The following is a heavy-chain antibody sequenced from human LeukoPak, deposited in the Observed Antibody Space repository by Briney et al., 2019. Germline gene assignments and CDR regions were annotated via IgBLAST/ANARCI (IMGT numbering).Heavy chain of an antibody. D-gene: IGHD2-15*01. V-gene: IGHV3-23*01. CDR3: ARLYRYCSGGSCYTDRGYYFDY. CDR2: ISGSGANT. J-gene: IGHJ4*02. Sequence: GGSLRLSCVAPGFTFSSYATRWVRQAPGKGMEWVSTISGSGANTYCAGSVKGRLTISRDNSKHTLSLQMNSLRAEDTAVYYCARLYRYCSGGSCYTDRGYYFDYWGQGPLVSVSS. CDR1: GFTFSSYA.